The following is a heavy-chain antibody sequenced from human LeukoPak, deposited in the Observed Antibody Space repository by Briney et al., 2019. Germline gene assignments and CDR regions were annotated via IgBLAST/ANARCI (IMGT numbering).Heavy chain of an antibody. J-gene: IGHJ4*02. D-gene: IGHD3-22*01. Sequence: PGGSRRLSCSASGFTFSRFAITWVRQLPGRGLEWVSSISGNGHQTYYADSVKGRFSVSRDNSKNILYLQMDSLRADDSALYYCAKDANYYDSSGYLIPFDYWGQGTLVTVSS. CDR3: AKDANYYDSSGYLIPFDY. CDR2: ISGNGHQT. CDR1: GFTFSRFA. V-gene: IGHV3-23*01.